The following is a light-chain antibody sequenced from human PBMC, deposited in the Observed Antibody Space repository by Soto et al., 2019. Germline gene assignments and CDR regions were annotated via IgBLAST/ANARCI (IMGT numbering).Light chain of an antibody. Sequence: ETVMTQSPATLSVSPGEGATLSCRASQSLNTNLAWYQQKLGQAPRVLIYGASTRATGIPARFSGSGSGTEFTLTISGLQSEDSGVYFCHEYNNWPPWTFGQGTKVDIK. CDR3: HEYNNWPPWT. CDR1: QSLNTN. V-gene: IGKV3-15*01. J-gene: IGKJ1*01. CDR2: GAS.